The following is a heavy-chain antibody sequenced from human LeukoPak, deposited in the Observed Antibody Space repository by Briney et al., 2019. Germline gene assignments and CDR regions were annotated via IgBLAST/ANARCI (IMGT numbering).Heavy chain of an antibody. J-gene: IGHJ5*02. CDR2: ISYDGSNK. V-gene: IGHV3-30-3*01. D-gene: IGHD3-22*01. CDR1: GFTFSSYA. Sequence: GGSLRLSCAASGFTFSSYAMHWVRQAPGKGLEWVAVISYDGSNKYYADSVKGRFTISRDNSKNTLYLQMNSLRAEDTAVYYCARGGITMIVVVPNWFDPWGQGTLVTVSS. CDR3: ARGGITMIVVVPNWFDP.